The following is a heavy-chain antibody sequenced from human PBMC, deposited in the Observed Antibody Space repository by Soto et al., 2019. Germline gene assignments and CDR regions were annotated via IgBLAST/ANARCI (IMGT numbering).Heavy chain of an antibody. CDR1: GDSISNSRFY. CDR3: ARDFFDSSDYTTNWFDP. J-gene: IGHJ5*02. V-gene: IGHV4-39*01. D-gene: IGHD3-22*01. Sequence: SETLSLTCSVSGDSISNSRFYWAWIRQPPGEGLEWIGSIYHTGNPYYNPSLKSRVTISVDTSKNQFSLKLTSVTAADAALYYCARDFFDSSDYTTNWFDPWGQGTLVT. CDR2: IYHTGNP.